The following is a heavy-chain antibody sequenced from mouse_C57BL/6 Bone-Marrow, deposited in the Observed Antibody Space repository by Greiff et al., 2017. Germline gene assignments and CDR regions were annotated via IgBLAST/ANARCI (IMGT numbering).Heavy chain of an antibody. CDR1: GFNIKDDY. D-gene: IGHD1-1*01. Sequence: SGAELVRPGASVTLSCTASGFNIKDDYMHWVQQRPEQGLEWIGWIDPENGDTEYASKFQGKATITADTSSNTAYLQLSSLTSEDTAVYYCTTWNLLLRYLDYWGQGTTLTVSS. CDR3: TTWNLLLRYLDY. V-gene: IGHV14-4*01. CDR2: IDPENGDT. J-gene: IGHJ2*01.